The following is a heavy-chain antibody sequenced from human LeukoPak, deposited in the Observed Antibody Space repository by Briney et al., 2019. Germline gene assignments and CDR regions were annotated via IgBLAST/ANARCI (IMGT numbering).Heavy chain of an antibody. J-gene: IGHJ2*01. CDR2: ITWNSGDI. Sequence: GGSLRLSCAASGFSFDDYAMHWVRQAPEKGLEWVSGITWNSGDIDYADSVKGRFIISRDNAKNSLFLQMNSLRPEDTALYYCAKAFSSTWYWYFDLWGRGTLVTVSS. CDR1: GFSFDDYA. V-gene: IGHV3-9*01. D-gene: IGHD6-13*01. CDR3: AKAFSSTWYWYFDL.